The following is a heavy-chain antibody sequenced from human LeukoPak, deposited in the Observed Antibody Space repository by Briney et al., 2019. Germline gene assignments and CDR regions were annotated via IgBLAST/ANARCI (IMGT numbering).Heavy chain of an antibody. CDR1: GFSVSTKY. J-gene: IGHJ6*02. CDR2: IYSGGST. V-gene: IGHV3-53*01. Sequence: PGGSLRLSCAVSGFSVSTKYMSWVRQAPGKGLEWVSVIYSGGSTYYADSVKGRFTISRDNSKNTLYLQMNSLRAEDTAVYYCARVADYYYYGMDVWGQGTTVTVSS. CDR3: ARVADYYYYGMDV.